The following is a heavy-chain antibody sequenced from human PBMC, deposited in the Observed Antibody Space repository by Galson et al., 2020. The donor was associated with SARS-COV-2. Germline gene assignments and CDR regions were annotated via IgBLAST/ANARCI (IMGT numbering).Heavy chain of an antibody. V-gene: IGHV1-46*01. J-gene: IGHJ6*03. CDR1: GYTFTSYY. CDR3: AREKDSHYDFWSGYTGYYYYYMDV. CDR2: INPSGGST. D-gene: IGHD3-3*01. Sequence: ASVKVSCKASGYTFTSYYMHWVRQAPGQGLEWMGIINPSGGSTSYAQKFQGRVTMTRDMSTSTVYMELSSLRSEDTAVYYCAREKDSHYDFWSGYTGYYYYYMDVWGKGTTVTVSS.